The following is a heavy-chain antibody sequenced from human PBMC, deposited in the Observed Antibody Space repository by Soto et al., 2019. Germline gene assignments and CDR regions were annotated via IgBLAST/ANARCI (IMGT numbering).Heavy chain of an antibody. V-gene: IGHV3-7*03. Sequence: GGSLRLSCAASGFTFSSYWKSWVRQAPGKGLEWVANIKQDGSEKYYVDSVKGRFTISRDNAKNSLYLQMNSLRAEDTAVYYCARDRDTMVRGPRGFGMDVWGQGTTVTVSS. D-gene: IGHD3-10*01. CDR1: GFTFSSYW. J-gene: IGHJ6*02. CDR2: IKQDGSEK. CDR3: ARDRDTMVRGPRGFGMDV.